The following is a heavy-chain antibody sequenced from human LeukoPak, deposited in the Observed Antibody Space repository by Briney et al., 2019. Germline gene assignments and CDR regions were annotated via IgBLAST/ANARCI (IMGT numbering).Heavy chain of an antibody. CDR1: GFSFRSFG. J-gene: IGHJ4*02. V-gene: IGHV3-21*04. CDR2: LSGSGDFI. D-gene: IGHD2-21*02. CDR3: ARDSGAYCGGDCYFYFDY. Sequence: GSLRLSCAVPGFSFRSFGMIWVRQAPGKGLEWLASLSGSGDFIYYADSVKGGFTISKDNTNNSVHLQLPNLRAEDTAIYDCARDSGAYCGGDCYFYFDYWGQGTRVTVSS.